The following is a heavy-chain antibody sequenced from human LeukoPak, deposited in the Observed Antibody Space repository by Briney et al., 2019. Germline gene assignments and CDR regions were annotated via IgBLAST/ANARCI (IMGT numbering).Heavy chain of an antibody. D-gene: IGHD4-17*01. Sequence: GGSLRLSCAASGFTFSSYAMHGVRQAPGKGLEWGAGISYDGSNKYYADSVKGRFTISRDNSKNTLYLQMNSLRAEDTAVYYCAKGRSGTTVTTYFDYWGQGTLVTVSS. CDR1: GFTFSSYA. V-gene: IGHV3-30*18. J-gene: IGHJ4*02. CDR3: AKGRSGTTVTTYFDY. CDR2: ISYDGSNK.